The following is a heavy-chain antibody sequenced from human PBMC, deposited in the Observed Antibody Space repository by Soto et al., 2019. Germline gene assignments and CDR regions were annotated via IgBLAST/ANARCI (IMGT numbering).Heavy chain of an antibody. Sequence: SSETLSLTCAVSGGSISSGCYYWSWIRQHPGKGLEWIGYIYYSGSTNYNPSLKSRVTISVDTSKNQFSLKLSSVTAADTAVYYCARARLSRSWWFDPWGQGTLVTVSS. CDR2: IYYSGST. CDR1: GGSISSGCYY. CDR3: ARARLSRSWWFDP. J-gene: IGHJ5*02. V-gene: IGHV4-61*01. D-gene: IGHD3-10*01.